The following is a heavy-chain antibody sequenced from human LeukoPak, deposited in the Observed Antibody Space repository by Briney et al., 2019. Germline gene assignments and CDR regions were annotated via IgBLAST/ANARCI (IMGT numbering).Heavy chain of an antibody. J-gene: IGHJ6*02. Sequence: GGSLRLSCSASGITLMSFLWLRRAPGRGLEWLTLVLDNTDFAYHADSVKGRFIISRDTSKNVVYLQMNSLRPEDTAVYYCASEPGLSRGAVYAMDVWGQGTTVTVSS. CDR2: VLDNTDFA. CDR3: ASEPGLSRGAVYAMDV. D-gene: IGHD3-22*01. CDR1: GITLMS. V-gene: IGHV3-30-3*01.